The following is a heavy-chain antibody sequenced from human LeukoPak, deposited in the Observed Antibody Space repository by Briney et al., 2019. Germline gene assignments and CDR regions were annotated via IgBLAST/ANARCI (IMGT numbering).Heavy chain of an antibody. CDR3: ARDEIVATTKANYCYYMDV. Sequence: GGSLRLSCAASGFTFSSYWMSWVRQAPGKGLEWVANIKQDGSEKYYVDSVKGRFTISRDNAKNSLYLQMNSLRAEDTAVYYCARDEIVATTKANYCYYMDVWGKGTTVTISS. D-gene: IGHD5-12*01. CDR1: GFTFSSYW. J-gene: IGHJ6*03. CDR2: IKQDGSEK. V-gene: IGHV3-7*01.